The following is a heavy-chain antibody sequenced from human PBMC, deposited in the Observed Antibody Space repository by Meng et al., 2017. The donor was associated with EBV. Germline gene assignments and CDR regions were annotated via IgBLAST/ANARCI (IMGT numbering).Heavy chain of an antibody. D-gene: IGHD2-21*01. CDR3: VRGPPVGVPGPGDY. J-gene: IGHJ4*02. CDR2: INVGVGYT. V-gene: IGHV1-3*01. CDR1: GYAFTSYI. Sequence: QVRLVQFGGEVQNPGASVKVSCKASGYAFTSYILHWVRQAPGQRLEWMGWINVGVGYTKYSQKFQGRVTISSDTSATTGYMELSSLRSEDTAVYYCVRGPPVGVPGPGDYWGQGTLVTVSS.